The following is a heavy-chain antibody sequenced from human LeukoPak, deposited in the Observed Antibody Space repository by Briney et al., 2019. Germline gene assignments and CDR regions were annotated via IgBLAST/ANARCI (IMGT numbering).Heavy chain of an antibody. CDR2: ISNSGGNT. CDR1: GFTFSTYA. J-gene: IGHJ4*02. V-gene: IGHV3-23*01. CDR3: AKDPDNRSQGYFES. Sequence: GGSLRLSCAASGFTFSTYAMSWVRQAPGKVLEWVSLISNSGGNTFYADSVKGRFTISRDNSRNTLYLQMNSLRAEDTAVYYCAKDPDNRSQGYFESWGQGTLVTVSS. D-gene: IGHD2/OR15-2a*01.